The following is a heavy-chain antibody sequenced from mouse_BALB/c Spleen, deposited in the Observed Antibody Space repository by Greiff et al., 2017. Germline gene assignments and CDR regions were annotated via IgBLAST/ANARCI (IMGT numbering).Heavy chain of an antibody. J-gene: IGHJ4*01. D-gene: IGHD2-10*02. Sequence: QVQLQQSGPELVKPGASVRISCKASGYTFTSYYIHWVKQRPGQGLEWIGWIYPGNVNTKYNEKFKGKATLTADKSSSTAYMQLSSLTSEDSAVYFCARPSSSMVTPYYAMDYWGQGTSVTVSS. V-gene: IGHV1S56*01. CDR3: ARPSSSMVTPYYAMDY. CDR1: GYTFTSYY. CDR2: IYPGNVNT.